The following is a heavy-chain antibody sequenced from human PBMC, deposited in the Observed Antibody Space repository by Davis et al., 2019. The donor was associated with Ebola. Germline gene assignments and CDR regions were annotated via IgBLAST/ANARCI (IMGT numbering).Heavy chain of an antibody. J-gene: IGHJ4*02. Sequence: PGGSLRLSCAASGFTSSSYWMSWVRQAPGKGLEWVANIKQDGSEKYYVDSVKGRFTISRDNAKNSLYLQMNSLRAEDTAVYYCARDFMVQGVNWGQGTLVTVSS. CDR2: IKQDGSEK. V-gene: IGHV3-7*01. CDR3: ARDFMVQGVN. D-gene: IGHD3-10*01. CDR1: GFTSSSYW.